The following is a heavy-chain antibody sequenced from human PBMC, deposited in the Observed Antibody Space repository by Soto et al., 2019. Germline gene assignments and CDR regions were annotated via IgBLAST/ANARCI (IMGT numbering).Heavy chain of an antibody. Sequence: SETLSLTCIVSGVSISSGYCTWIRQSPGKGLEWIGYIHHSGSILYNPSLKSRVTISVDTSKNQFSLHLTSVTAADTAVYFCAREDDGGDSLDVWGQGTTVTVS. J-gene: IGHJ6*02. D-gene: IGHD2-21*02. CDR2: IHHSGSI. V-gene: IGHV4-30-4*08. CDR3: AREDDGGDSLDV. CDR1: GVSISSGY.